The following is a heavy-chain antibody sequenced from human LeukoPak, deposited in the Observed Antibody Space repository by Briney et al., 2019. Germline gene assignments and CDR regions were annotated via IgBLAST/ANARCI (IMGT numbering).Heavy chain of an antibody. CDR2: TRYDGSNK. CDR1: GFTLSTYD. J-gene: IGHJ4*02. Sequence: CLRPSPAASGFTLSTYDMNWVRQAPAKGMDWMAFTRYDGSNKYYADSVKGRFTVSRDNSKNTLYLQMNSLRAEDTAVYYCANINFDYLDNYWGQGTLVTVSS. CDR3: ANINFDYLDNY. D-gene: IGHD3-9*01. V-gene: IGHV3-30*02.